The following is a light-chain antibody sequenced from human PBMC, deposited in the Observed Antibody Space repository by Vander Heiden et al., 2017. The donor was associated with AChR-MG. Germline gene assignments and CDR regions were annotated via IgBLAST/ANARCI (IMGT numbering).Light chain of an antibody. Sequence: QSVLTQSPSAPGTPGPRVTISCSGSSSNIGRNTVDWYQQLPGTAPKLLIYSNNQRPSGVPDRFSGSKSGTSAALAISGLQSEDEADYYCSAWDDSLNEGVFGGGTKLTVL. J-gene: IGLJ3*02. CDR1: SSNIGRNT. CDR3: SAWDDSLNEGV. V-gene: IGLV1-44*01. CDR2: SNN.